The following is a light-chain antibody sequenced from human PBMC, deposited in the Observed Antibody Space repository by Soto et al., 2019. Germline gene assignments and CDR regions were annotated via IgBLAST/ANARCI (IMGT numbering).Light chain of an antibody. J-gene: IGLJ1*01. CDR3: SSYTGSNNLYV. CDR2: EVT. Sequence: QSALTQPPSASGSPGQSVTISCTGTSSDVGGYNYVSWYQKHPGKAPKLMIYEVTKRPSGVPDRFSGSKSGNTASLTVPGLQAEDEADYYCSSYTGSNNLYVFGTGTKLTVL. CDR1: SSDVGGYNY. V-gene: IGLV2-8*01.